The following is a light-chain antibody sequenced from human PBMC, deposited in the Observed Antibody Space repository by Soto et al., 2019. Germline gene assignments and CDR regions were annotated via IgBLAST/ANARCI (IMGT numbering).Light chain of an antibody. CDR2: EGT. J-gene: IGLJ1*01. CDR1: SSDVGAYNL. CDR3: CSYTSSSTLV. Sequence: QSALTQPASVSGSPEQSITISCTGTSSDVGAYNLVSWYQQHPGKAPRLIIYEGTKRPSGISHRFSGSKSDNTASLTISGLRAEDEAHYHCCSYTSSSTLVFGTGTKLTVL. V-gene: IGLV2-14*02.